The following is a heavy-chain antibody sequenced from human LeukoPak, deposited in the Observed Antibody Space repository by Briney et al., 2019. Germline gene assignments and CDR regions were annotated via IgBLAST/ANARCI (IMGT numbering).Heavy chain of an antibody. J-gene: IGHJ4*02. V-gene: IGHV4-59*01. CDR3: ARSPPRVDAVRFDY. CDR2: IYYSGST. Sequence: SETLSLTCTASGGSISSYYWSWIRQPPGKGLEWIGYIYYSGSTNYNPSLKSRVTISVDTSKNQFSLKLSSVTAADTAVYYCARSPPRVDAVRFDYWGQGTLVTVSS. CDR1: GGSISSYY. D-gene: IGHD1-1*01.